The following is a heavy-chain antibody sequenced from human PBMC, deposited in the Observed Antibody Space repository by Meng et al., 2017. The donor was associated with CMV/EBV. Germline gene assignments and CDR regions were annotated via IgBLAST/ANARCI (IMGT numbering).Heavy chain of an antibody. CDR1: GFTFDDYA. J-gene: IGHJ5*02. Sequence: SLKISCAASGFTFDDYAMHWVRQAPGKGLEWVSGISWNSGSIGYADSVKGRFTISRDNAKNSLYLQMNSLRAEDTALYYCAKDEHSNYEGGNWFDPWGQGTLVPSPQ. V-gene: IGHV3-9*01. CDR2: ISWNSGSI. D-gene: IGHD4-11*01. CDR3: AKDEHSNYEGGNWFDP.